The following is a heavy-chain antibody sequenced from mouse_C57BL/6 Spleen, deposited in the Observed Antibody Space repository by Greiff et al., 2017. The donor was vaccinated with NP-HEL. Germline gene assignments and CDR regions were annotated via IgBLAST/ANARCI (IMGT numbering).Heavy chain of an antibody. V-gene: IGHV5-17*01. CDR1: GFTFSDYG. D-gene: IGHD2-4*01. Sequence: EVQRVESGGGLVKPGGSLKLSCAASGFTFSDYGMHWVRQAPEKGLEWVAYISSGSSTIYYADTVKGRFTISRDNAKNTLFLQMTSLRSEDTAMYYCASRIYYDYVFAYWGQGTLVTVSA. CDR3: ASRIYYDYVFAY. J-gene: IGHJ3*01. CDR2: ISSGSSTI.